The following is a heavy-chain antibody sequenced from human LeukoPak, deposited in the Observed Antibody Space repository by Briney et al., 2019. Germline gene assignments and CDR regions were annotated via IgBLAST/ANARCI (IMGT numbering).Heavy chain of an antibody. CDR1: GDSISTYY. D-gene: IGHD5-18*01. V-gene: IGHV4-59*01. CDR3: ARSRSGYSYDHAAFEI. Sequence: SETLSLTCTVSGDSISTYYWSWIRQPPGKGLEWIAYIDYRGSTTYNPSLRSRVTISVDTSRNQFSLKLYSVTAADTAVYYCARSRSGYSYDHAAFEIWGQGTMVTVSP. CDR2: IDYRGST. J-gene: IGHJ3*02.